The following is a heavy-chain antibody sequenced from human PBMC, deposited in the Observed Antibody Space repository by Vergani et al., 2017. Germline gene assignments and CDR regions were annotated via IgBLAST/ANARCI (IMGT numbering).Heavy chain of an antibody. CDR1: GYTFTGYY. Sequence: QVQLVQSGAEVKKPGASVKVSCKASGYTFTGYYMHWVRQAPGQGLEWMGRINPNSGGTNYAQKFQGRVTMTRDTSISTAYMELSRLRYDDTAVYYSARATRSKIVGATRWCDPWGQGTLVNV. V-gene: IGHV1-2*02. CDR3: ARATRSKIVGATRWCDP. D-gene: IGHD1-26*01. J-gene: IGHJ5*02. CDR2: INPNSGGT.